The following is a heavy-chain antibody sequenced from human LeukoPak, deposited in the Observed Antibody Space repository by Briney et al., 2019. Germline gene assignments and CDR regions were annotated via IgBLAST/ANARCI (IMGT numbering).Heavy chain of an antibody. V-gene: IGHV1-46*01. D-gene: IGHD3-16*01. CDR2: INPSDGAT. Sequence: GASVKVSCKASGYTFTMYYIHWVRQAPGQGLEWMGMINPSDGATTYAQRFQGRVTMTRDMSTTTVYMDLRSLRSEDTAVYFCAREQRRVLSGSLGVLFASYYTYYYMDVWGRGTTVTVSS. CDR3: AREQRRVLSGSLGVLFASYYTYYYMDV. J-gene: IGHJ6*03. CDR1: GYTFTMYY.